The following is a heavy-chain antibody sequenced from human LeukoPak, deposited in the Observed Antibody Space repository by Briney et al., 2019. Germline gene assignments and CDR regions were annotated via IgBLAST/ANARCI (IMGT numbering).Heavy chain of an antibody. J-gene: IGHJ4*02. CDR1: GYTFTSYG. CDR3: ARSLGGDFHFDY. CDR2: ISAYNGNT. D-gene: IGHD2-21*02. V-gene: IGHV1-18*01. Sequence: GASVTVSCKASGYTFTSYGISWVRQAPGQGLEWMGWISAYNGNTNYAQKLQGRVTMTTDTSTSTAHMELRSLRSDDTAVYYCARSLGGDFHFDYWGQGTLVTVSS.